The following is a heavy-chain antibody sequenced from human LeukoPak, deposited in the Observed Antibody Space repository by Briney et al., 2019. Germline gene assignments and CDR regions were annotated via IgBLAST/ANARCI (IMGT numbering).Heavy chain of an antibody. J-gene: IGHJ4*02. V-gene: IGHV3-23*01. CDR2: ISGNGGST. Sequence: GGSLRLSCAASAFTFSSYAMSWVRQAPGKGLEWVSAISGNGGSTYYADSVKGRFTISRDNSKNTLYLQMNSLRAEDTAVYYCAKDLDVATTPYYFDYWGQGTLVTVSS. D-gene: IGHD5-12*01. CDR3: AKDLDVATTPYYFDY. CDR1: AFTFSSYA.